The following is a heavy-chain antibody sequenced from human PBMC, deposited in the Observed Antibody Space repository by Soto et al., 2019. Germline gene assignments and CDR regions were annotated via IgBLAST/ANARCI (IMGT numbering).Heavy chain of an antibody. CDR3: ARTRDDADIVVVPAAEYYFDY. J-gene: IGHJ4*02. CDR1: GGSSSSSSYY. CDR2: IYYSGST. V-gene: IGHV4-39*01. Sequence: SETLSLTCTVSGGSSSSSSYYWGWIRQPPGKGLEWIGSIYYSGSTYYNPSLKSRVTISVDTSKNQFSLKLSSVTAADTAVYYCARTRDDADIVVVPAAEYYFDYWGQGTLVTVSS. D-gene: IGHD2-2*01.